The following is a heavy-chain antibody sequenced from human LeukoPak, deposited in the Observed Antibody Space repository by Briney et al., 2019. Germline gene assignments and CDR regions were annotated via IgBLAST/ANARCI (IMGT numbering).Heavy chain of an antibody. J-gene: IGHJ4*02. CDR3: ARDYSNSVLDY. CDR1: GGTFSSYA. D-gene: IGHD4-11*01. CDR2: IIPIFGTA. Sequence: ASVKVSCNASGGTFSSYAISWVRQAPGQGLEWMGGIIPIFGTANYAQKFQGRVTITADESTSTAYMELSSLRSEDTAVYYCARDYSNSVLDYWGQGTLVTVSS. V-gene: IGHV1-69*13.